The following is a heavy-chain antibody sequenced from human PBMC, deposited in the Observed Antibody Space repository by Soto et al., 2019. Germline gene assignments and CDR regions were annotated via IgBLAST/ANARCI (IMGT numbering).Heavy chain of an antibody. CDR1: GFTVSNYW. Sequence: PGGSLRLSCAASGFTVSNYWMSWVRQAPGKGLEWVANIKEDGSDKYYLDSVKGRFTISRDNAKNSLFLQMNSLRAEDTAVYYCAREAAGLDYWGQGTLVTVSS. CDR3: AREAAGLDY. J-gene: IGHJ4*02. CDR2: IKEDGSDK. V-gene: IGHV3-7*01. D-gene: IGHD6-13*01.